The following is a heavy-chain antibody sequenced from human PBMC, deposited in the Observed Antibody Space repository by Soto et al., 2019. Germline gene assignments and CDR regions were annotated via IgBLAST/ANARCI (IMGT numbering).Heavy chain of an antibody. CDR2: INHSGST. V-gene: IGHV4-34*01. D-gene: IGHD3-10*01. J-gene: IGHJ6*02. CDR1: GGSFSGYY. Sequence: PSETLSLTCAVYGGSFSGYYWSWIRQPPGKGLEWIGEINHSGSTNYNPSLKSRVTISVDTSKNQFSLKLSSVTAADTAVYYCVAASITMVRGFIILKRRSYYYGMYVWGQGTTVTVS. CDR3: VAASITMVRGFIILKRRSYYYGMYV.